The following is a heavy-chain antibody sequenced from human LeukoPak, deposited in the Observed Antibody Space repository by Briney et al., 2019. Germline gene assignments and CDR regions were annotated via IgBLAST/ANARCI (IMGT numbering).Heavy chain of an antibody. D-gene: IGHD2-2*01. Sequence: ASVKVSCRASGGTFSSYAISWVRQAPGQGREWLGGIIPMFGTANYARTFQGRATITADRSTSTASMELSSLRSEDTAAYYCARHKVVPAATSKRVYYYYYMDVCGKGTTVTVSS. V-gene: IGHV1-69*06. CDR2: IIPMFGTA. CDR3: ARHKVVPAATSKRVYYYYYMDV. CDR1: GGTFSSYA. J-gene: IGHJ6*03.